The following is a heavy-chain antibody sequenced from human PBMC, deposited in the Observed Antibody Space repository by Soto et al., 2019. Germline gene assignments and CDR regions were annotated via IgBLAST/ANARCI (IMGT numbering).Heavy chain of an antibody. CDR3: ARDTPRIAARLAPRTGMDV. D-gene: IGHD6-6*01. CDR1: GYTFTGYY. J-gene: IGHJ6*02. Sequence: ASVKVSCKVSGYTFTGYYMHWVRQAPGQGLEWMGWINPNSGGTNYAQKFQGRVTMTRDTSISTAYMELSRLRSDDTAVYYCARDTPRIAARLAPRTGMDVWGQGTTVTVPS. V-gene: IGHV1-2*02. CDR2: INPNSGGT.